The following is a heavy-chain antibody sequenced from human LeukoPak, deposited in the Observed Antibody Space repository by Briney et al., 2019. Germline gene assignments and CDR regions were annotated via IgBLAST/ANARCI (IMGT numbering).Heavy chain of an antibody. J-gene: IGHJ4*02. V-gene: IGHV3-30*02. CDR2: IRYDGSNK. CDR3: ASSYSGSYWGYFDY. CDR1: GFTFSSYG. Sequence: GGSLRLSCAASGFTFSSYGMHWVRQAPGKGLEWVAFIRYDGSNKYYADSVKGRFTISRDNAKNSLYLQMNSLRAEDTALYYCASSYSGSYWGYFDYWGQGTLVTVSS. D-gene: IGHD1-26*01.